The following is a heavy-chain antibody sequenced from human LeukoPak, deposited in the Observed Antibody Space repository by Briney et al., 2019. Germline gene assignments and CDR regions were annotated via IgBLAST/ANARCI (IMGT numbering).Heavy chain of an antibody. CDR1: GFTFDDYT. CDR2: ISSSGSTI. D-gene: IGHD3-10*02. Sequence: GGSLRLSCAASGFTFDDYTMHWVRQTPGKGLEWVSYISSSGSTIYYADSVKGRFTISRDNAKNSLYLQMNSLRAEDTAVYYCAELGITMIGGVWGKGTTVTISS. J-gene: IGHJ6*04. V-gene: IGHV3-48*03. CDR3: AELGITMIGGV.